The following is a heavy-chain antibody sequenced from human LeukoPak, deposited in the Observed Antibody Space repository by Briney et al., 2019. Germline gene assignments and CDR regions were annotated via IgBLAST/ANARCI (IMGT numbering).Heavy chain of an antibody. CDR3: ARDKIMIMFGGVIANWFDP. D-gene: IGHD3-16*02. J-gene: IGHJ5*02. V-gene: IGHV7-4-1*02. Sequence: ASVKVSCKASGYTFTSYAMNWVRQAPGQGLEWMGWINTNTGNPTYAQAFTGRFVFSLDTSVSTAYLQISSLQAEDTAVYYCARDKIMIMFGGVIANWFDPWGQGTLVTVSS. CDR2: INTNTGNP. CDR1: GYTFTSYA.